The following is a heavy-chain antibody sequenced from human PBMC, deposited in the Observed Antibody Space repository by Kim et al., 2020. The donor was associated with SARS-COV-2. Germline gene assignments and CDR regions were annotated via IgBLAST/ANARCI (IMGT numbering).Heavy chain of an antibody. CDR3: ARVDSSGYTLGY. CDR2: IYYSGST. D-gene: IGHD3-22*01. CDR1: GGSISSSSYY. V-gene: IGHV4-39*07. J-gene: IGHJ4*02. Sequence: SETLSLTCTVSGGSISSSSYYWGWIRQPPGKGLEWIGSIYYSGSTYYNPSLKSRVTISVDTSKNQFSLKLSSVTAADTAVYYCARVDSSGYTLGYWGQGTLVTVSS.